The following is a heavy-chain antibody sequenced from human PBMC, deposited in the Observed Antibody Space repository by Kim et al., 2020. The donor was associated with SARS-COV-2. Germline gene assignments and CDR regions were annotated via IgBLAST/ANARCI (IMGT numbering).Heavy chain of an antibody. Sequence: AYSVKGRFTISRDNANNSLYLQMNSLRAEDTALYYCAKEDIVVVPAGLTPWGQGSLGTVSS. J-gene: IGHJ5*02. D-gene: IGHD2-2*01. CDR3: AKEDIVVVPAGLTP. V-gene: IGHV3-9*01.